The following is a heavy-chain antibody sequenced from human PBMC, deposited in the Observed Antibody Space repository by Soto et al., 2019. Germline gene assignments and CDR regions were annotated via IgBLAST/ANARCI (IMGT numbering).Heavy chain of an antibody. Sequence: SETLSLTCTVSGGSISSGGYYWSWIRQHPGKGLEWIGYIYYSGSTYYNPSLKSRVTISVDTSKNQFSLKLSSVTAADTAVYYCARDYYDILTGWEAFDIWGQGTMVTVSS. CDR3: ARDYYDILTGWEAFDI. D-gene: IGHD3-9*01. CDR1: GGSISSGGYY. J-gene: IGHJ3*02. V-gene: IGHV4-31*03. CDR2: IYYSGST.